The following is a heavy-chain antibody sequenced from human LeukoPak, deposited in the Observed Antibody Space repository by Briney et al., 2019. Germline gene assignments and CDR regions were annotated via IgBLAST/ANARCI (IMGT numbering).Heavy chain of an antibody. CDR1: GGSISSSSYY. Sequence: PSETLSLTCTVSGGSISSSSYYWGWIRQPPGKGLEWIGSIYYSGSTYYNPSLKSRVTISVDTSKNQFALKLSSVTAADTAVYYCARHGVITIFGVPIPNYYYYYMDVWGKGTTVTVSS. CDR2: IYYSGST. D-gene: IGHD3-3*01. V-gene: IGHV4-39*01. CDR3: ARHGVITIFGVPIPNYYYYYMDV. J-gene: IGHJ6*03.